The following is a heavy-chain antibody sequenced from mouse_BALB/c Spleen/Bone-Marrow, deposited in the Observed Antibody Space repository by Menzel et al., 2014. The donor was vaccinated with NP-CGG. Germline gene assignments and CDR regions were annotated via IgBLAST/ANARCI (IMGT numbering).Heavy chain of an antibody. CDR2: IHPGSGGT. CDR3: TGGWDWFAY. CDR1: GYTFTDYE. V-gene: IGHV1-15*01. D-gene: IGHD4-1*01. J-gene: IGHJ3*01. Sequence: VKLVESGAELVRPGAPVKLSCKALGYTFTDYELYWVKQTPVHGLEWIGAIHPGSGGTAYNQKFKGKATLTADKSSSTAYMELSSLTSEDSAVYYCTGGWDWFAYWGQGTLVTVSA.